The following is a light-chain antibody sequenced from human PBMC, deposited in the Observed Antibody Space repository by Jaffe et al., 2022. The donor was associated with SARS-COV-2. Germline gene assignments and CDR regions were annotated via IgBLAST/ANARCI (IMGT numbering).Light chain of an antibody. CDR3: MQALQTPRT. CDR2: LNS. CDR1: QSLLNTNGYNY. J-gene: IGKJ3*01. Sequence: DIVMTQSPLSLPVTPGEPASISCRSSQSLLNTNGYNYLDWYLQKPGQSPRLLIFLNSIRASGVPDRFSGSGSGTDFTLNISKVEAGDVGVYYCMQALQTPRTFGPGTKVDIK. V-gene: IGKV2-28*01.